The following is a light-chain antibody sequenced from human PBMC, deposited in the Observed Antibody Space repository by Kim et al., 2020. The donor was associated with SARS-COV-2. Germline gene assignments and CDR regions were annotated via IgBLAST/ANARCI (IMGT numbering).Light chain of an antibody. CDR2: DDS. CDR1: NMGSKR. CDR3: QVWDVTVDHVI. J-gene: IGLJ2*01. Sequence: APGKTARITSGGNNMGSKRVHWYQQKQGQAPAVVVYDDSDRPSGIPERFSGSKSGNTASLTISRVEAGDEADYYCQVWDVTVDHVIFGGGTQLTVL. V-gene: IGLV3-21*03.